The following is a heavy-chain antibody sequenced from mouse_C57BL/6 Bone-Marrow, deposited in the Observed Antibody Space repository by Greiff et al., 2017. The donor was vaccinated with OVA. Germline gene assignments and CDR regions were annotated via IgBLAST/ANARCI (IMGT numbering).Heavy chain of an antibody. V-gene: IGHV2-2*01. D-gene: IGHD1-1*01. CDR3: ASRGSAWFAY. CDR1: GFSLTSYG. J-gene: IGHJ3*01. Sequence: VQRVESGPGLVQPSQSLSITCTVSGFSLTSYGVHWVRQSPGKGLEWLGVIWSGGSTDYNAAFISRLSISKDNSKSQVFFKMNSLQADDTAIYYCASRGSAWFAYWGQGTLVTVSA. CDR2: IWSGGST.